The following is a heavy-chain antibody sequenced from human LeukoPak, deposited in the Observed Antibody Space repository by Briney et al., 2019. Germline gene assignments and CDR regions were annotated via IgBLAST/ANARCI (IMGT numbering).Heavy chain of an antibody. CDR1: GFTFRSYA. CDR2: ISVSGGSA. CDR3: AKREGGSGSYRLYYFDY. D-gene: IGHD3-10*01. V-gene: IGHV3-23*01. Sequence: PGGSLRLSCAASGFTFRSYAMSWVRQAPGKGLEWVSTISVSGGSAYYADSVKGRFTISRDNSKNTLYLQMDSLRAEDTAVYYWAKREGGSGSYRLYYFDYWGQGTLVTVSS. J-gene: IGHJ4*02.